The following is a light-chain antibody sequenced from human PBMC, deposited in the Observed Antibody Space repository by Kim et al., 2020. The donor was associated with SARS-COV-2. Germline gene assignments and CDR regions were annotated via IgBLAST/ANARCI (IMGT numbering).Light chain of an antibody. CDR3: QQYGTTPLT. CDR2: GAS. J-gene: IGKJ4*01. CDR1: QSRSSAL. V-gene: IGKV3-20*01. Sequence: PGETPTHSCRARQSRSSALLAWYQQRPGQAPRLLMSGASIRATGIPDRFSGSGSGTDFTLTISRLETEDFAVYYCQQYGTTPLTFGGGTKVDIK.